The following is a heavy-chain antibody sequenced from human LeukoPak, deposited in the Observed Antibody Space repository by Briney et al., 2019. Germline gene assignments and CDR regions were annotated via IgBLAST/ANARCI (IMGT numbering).Heavy chain of an antibody. J-gene: IGHJ4*02. D-gene: IGHD1-1*01. CDR2: IRYDGSNK. CDR1: GFTFSSYG. V-gene: IGHV3-30*02. Sequence: GGSLRLSCAASGFTFSSYGMHWVCQAPGKGLEWVAFIRYDGSNKYYADSVKGRFTISRDNSKNTLYLQMNSLRAEDTAVYYCETGTRFDYWGQGTLVTVSS. CDR3: ETGTRFDY.